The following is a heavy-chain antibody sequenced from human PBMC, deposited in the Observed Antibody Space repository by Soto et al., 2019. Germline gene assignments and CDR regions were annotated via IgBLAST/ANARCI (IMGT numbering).Heavy chain of an antibody. CDR2: IIGAGDKA. CDR1: GFSFSDYC. CDR3: AKDRDYGYSFPFEC. Sequence: EVQLLESGGGLVQPGGSLRLSCAASGFSFSDYCMSWVRQAPVKGLEWVSAIIGAGDKAYYAASVKGRFTISRDNSNNTVYLQLNNRRAEYMAIYYCAKDRDYGYSFPFECWGQGTLVTVSS. D-gene: IGHD5-18*01. V-gene: IGHV3-23*01. J-gene: IGHJ4*02.